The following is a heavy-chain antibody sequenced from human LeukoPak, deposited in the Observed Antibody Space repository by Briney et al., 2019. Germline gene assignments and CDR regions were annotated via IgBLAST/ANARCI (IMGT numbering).Heavy chain of an antibody. V-gene: IGHV3-23*01. CDR1: GFTFSSYA. CDR2: ISGSGGST. J-gene: IGHJ4*02. D-gene: IGHD2-15*01. Sequence: GGSLRLSCAASGFTFSSYAMSWVRQAPGKGLEWVSAISGSGGSTYYADSVKGRFTISRDNSKNTLYLQMNSLRAEDTAVYYCARKLLDIVVVVAADYWGQGALVTVSS. CDR3: ARKLLDIVVVVAADY.